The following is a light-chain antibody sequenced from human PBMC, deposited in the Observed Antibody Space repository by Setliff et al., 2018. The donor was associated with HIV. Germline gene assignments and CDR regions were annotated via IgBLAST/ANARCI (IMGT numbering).Light chain of an antibody. Sequence: QSVLTQPASVSGSPGQSITISCTGTSSDIAIYNFVSWYQHHPGKAPKLIIYDVSNRPSGVSDRFSGSKSGNTASLTTSGLQPEDEADYYCASHRDTNTLEVFGTGTKVTVL. CDR2: DVS. CDR3: ASHRDTNTLEV. J-gene: IGLJ1*01. V-gene: IGLV2-14*03. CDR1: SSDIAIYNF.